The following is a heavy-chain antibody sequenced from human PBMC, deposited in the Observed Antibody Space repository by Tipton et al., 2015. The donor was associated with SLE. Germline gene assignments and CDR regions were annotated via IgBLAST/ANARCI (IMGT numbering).Heavy chain of an antibody. CDR3: ASGVVVVPAAIEAEYFQH. D-gene: IGHD2-2*01. J-gene: IGHJ1*01. Sequence: QSGAEVKKPGESLKISCKGSGYSFTSYWIGWVRQMPGKGLEWMGIIYPGDSDTRYSPSFQGQVTISADKSISTAYLQWSSLKASDTAMYYCASGVVVVPAAIEAEYFQHWGQGTLVTVSS. CDR2: IYPGDSDT. CDR1: GYSFTSYW. V-gene: IGHV5-51*03.